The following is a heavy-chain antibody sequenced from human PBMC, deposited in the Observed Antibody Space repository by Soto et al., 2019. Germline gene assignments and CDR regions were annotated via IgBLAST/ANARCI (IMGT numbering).Heavy chain of an antibody. D-gene: IGHD3-10*01. CDR3: ARGIGVDV. Sequence: GGSLRLSCAASGFTFSSYWMSWVRQALGKGLEWVATIKQDGRERYYVDSVKGRFTISRDNAKDSLYLQMNSLRAEDTAVYYCARGIGVDVWGQGTTVTVSS. V-gene: IGHV3-7*03. CDR1: GFTFSSYW. CDR2: IKQDGRER. J-gene: IGHJ6*02.